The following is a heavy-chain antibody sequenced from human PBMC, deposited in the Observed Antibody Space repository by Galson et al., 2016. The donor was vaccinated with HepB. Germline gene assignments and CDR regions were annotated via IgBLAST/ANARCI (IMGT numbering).Heavy chain of an antibody. CDR1: GYTFTTYF. V-gene: IGHV1-46*01. CDR2: IDPTGGST. CDR3: AREGDCGGGSCFGY. Sequence: SVKVSCKASGYTFTTYFMHWLRQAPGQGLEWMGIIDPTGGSTTYAQKFQGRVTMIRGTSKRIVYMELSSLRSEDTAVYYCAREGDCGGGSCFGYWGQGTLVTVSS. J-gene: IGHJ4*02. D-gene: IGHD2-15*01.